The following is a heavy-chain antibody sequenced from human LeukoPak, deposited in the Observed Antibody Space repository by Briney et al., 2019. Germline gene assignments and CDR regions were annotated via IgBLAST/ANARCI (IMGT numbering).Heavy chain of an antibody. V-gene: IGHV3-30*03. CDR3: ARYYDSSGRTPGGLDI. CDR1: GFTFSTYY. D-gene: IGHD3-22*01. J-gene: IGHJ3*02. CDR2: ISNDGRNK. Sequence: GGSLRLSCAASGFTFSTYYIHWVRQAPGKGLEWLAVISNDGRNKYYANSVKGRFTISRDNSKNTLYLQMNSLRAEDTAVYYCARYYDSSGRTPGGLDIWGQGTMVTVSS.